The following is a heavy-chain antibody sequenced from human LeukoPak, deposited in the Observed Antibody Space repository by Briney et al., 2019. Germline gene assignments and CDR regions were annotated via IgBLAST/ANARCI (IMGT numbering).Heavy chain of an antibody. CDR1: GFTFSSYS. J-gene: IGHJ4*02. CDR2: ISSSSSYI. D-gene: IGHD2-2*02. Sequence: GGSLRLSCAASGFTFSSYSMNWVRQAPGKGLEWVSSISSSSSYIYYADSVKGRFTISRDNAKNSLYLQMNSLRAEDTAVYYCARDPPDIVVVPAAIESHWGQGTLVTVSS. V-gene: IGHV3-21*01. CDR3: ARDPPDIVVVPAAIESH.